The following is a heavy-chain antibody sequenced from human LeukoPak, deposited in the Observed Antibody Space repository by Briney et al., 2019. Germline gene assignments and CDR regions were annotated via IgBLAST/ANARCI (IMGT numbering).Heavy chain of an antibody. J-gene: IGHJ4*02. CDR2: ISGSGGST. D-gene: IGHD3-10*01. CDR3: AKDRGRYRYGSGSYLFDY. V-gene: IGHV3-23*01. Sequence: GGSLRLSCAASGFTFSSYAMSWVRQAPGKGLEWVSAISGSGGSTYYADSVKGRFTISRDNSKSTLYLQMNSLRAEDTAVYYCAKDRGRYRYGSGSYLFDYWGQGTLVTVSS. CDR1: GFTFSSYA.